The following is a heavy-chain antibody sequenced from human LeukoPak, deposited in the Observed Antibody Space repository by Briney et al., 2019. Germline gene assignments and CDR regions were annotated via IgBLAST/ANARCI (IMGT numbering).Heavy chain of an antibody. J-gene: IGHJ4*02. CDR2: IGTGTSTV. D-gene: IGHD3-22*01. Sequence: PGESLRLSCAASGFTYTSYTMNWVRQAPGKGLEWVSHIGTGTSTVGYADSIKGRFTISRDNAKNSVDLQMSSLRVDDSAVYYCVNDKDSGFDSWGQGTLVTVSS. CDR1: GFTYTSYT. V-gene: IGHV3-48*01. CDR3: VNDKDSGFDS.